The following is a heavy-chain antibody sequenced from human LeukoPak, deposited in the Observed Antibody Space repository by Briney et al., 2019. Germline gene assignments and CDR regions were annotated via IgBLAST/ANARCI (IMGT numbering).Heavy chain of an antibody. D-gene: IGHD2-15*01. CDR1: GFTFRNYW. CDR2: TKPDGSAE. Sequence: PGGSLRLSCAASGFTFRNYWMGWVRHAPGKGLEWVSKTKPDGSAEYYAAPVRSTFTTSRDNANNFLYLQMNSLRAEDTAVYSCARDGGFDYWGQGTLVTVSS. V-gene: IGHV3-7*01. J-gene: IGHJ4*02. CDR3: ARDGGFDY.